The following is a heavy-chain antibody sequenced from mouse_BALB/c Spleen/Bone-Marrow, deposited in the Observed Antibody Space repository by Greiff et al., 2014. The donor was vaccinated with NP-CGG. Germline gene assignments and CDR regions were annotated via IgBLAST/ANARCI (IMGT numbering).Heavy chain of an antibody. CDR3: ARWAYWSMDY. V-gene: IGHV14-3*02. CDR1: GFNIKDTY. Sequence: EVQLQQSGAELVKPGASVKLSCTASGFNIKDTYMHWVKQRPEQGLEWIGRIDPANGNTKYDPKFQGKATITADTSSNTAYLQLSSLTSYDTAVYYCARWAYWSMDYWGQGTSVTVSS. CDR2: IDPANGNT. J-gene: IGHJ4*01. D-gene: IGHD4-1*01.